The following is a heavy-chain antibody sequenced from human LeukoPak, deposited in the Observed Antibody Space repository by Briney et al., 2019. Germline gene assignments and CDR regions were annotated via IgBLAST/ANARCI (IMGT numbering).Heavy chain of an antibody. V-gene: IGHV4-59*01. Sequence: SETLSLTCTVSGGSISSYYWSWIRQPPGKGLEWIGYIYYSGSTNYNPSLKSRVTISVDTSKNQFSLKLSSVTAADTAVYYCARDGPRGYFDYWGQGTLVTVSS. CDR2: IYYSGST. D-gene: IGHD1-26*01. CDR1: GGSISSYY. CDR3: ARDGPRGYFDY. J-gene: IGHJ4*02.